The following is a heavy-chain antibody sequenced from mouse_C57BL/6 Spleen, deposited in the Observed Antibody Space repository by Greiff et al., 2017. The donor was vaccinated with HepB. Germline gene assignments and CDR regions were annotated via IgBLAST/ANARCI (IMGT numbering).Heavy chain of an antibody. CDR1: GFTFTDYY. Sequence: EVKLMESGGGLVQPGGSLSLSCAASGFTFTDYYMSWVRQPPGKALEWLGFIRNKANGYTTEYSASVKGRFTISRDNSQSILYLQMNALRAEDSATYYCARSRLTYDYFDYWGQGTTLTVSS. CDR3: ARSRLTYDYFDY. CDR2: IRNKANGYTT. D-gene: IGHD1-2*01. V-gene: IGHV7-3*01. J-gene: IGHJ2*01.